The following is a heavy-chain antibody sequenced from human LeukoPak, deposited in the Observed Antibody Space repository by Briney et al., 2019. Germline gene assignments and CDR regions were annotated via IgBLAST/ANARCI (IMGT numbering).Heavy chain of an antibody. CDR3: ARAGDVVVVAATDEWFDP. CDR1: GFTFSSYA. J-gene: IGHJ5*02. V-gene: IGHV3-30*04. D-gene: IGHD2-15*01. CDR2: ISYDGSNK. Sequence: GGSLRLSCAASGFTFSSYAMHWVRQAPGKGLEWVAVISYDGSNKYYADSVKGRFTISRDNSKNTLCLQMNSLRAEDTAVYYCARAGDVVVVAATDEWFDPWGQGTLVTVSS.